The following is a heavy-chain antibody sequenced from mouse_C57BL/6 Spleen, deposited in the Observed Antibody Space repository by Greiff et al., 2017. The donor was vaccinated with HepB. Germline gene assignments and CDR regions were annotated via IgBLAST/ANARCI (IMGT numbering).Heavy chain of an antibody. CDR2: INPNNGGT. Sequence: VQLQQSGPELVKPGASVKISCKASGYTFTDYYMNWVKQSHGKSLEWIGDINPNNGGTSYNQKFKGKATLTVDKSSSTAYMELRSLTSEDSAVYYCARGGNYSNYEWYFDVWGTGTTVTVSS. D-gene: IGHD2-5*01. CDR3: ARGGNYSNYEWYFDV. CDR1: GYTFTDYY. J-gene: IGHJ1*03. V-gene: IGHV1-26*01.